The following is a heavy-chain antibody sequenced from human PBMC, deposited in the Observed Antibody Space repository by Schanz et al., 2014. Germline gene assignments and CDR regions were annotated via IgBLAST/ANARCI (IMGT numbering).Heavy chain of an antibody. J-gene: IGHJ6*02. Sequence: QVQLQESGPGLVKPSETLSLTCSVSGGSISSYYWSWIRQPAGKGLEWIGRFYSSGSTNYNPSLQSRVTRSIDPSKNQFSRKLISVTAADTAVYYCAREKVDIVVIPGARRNYYYSGMDVWGQGTTVTVSS. V-gene: IGHV4-4*07. CDR2: FYSSGST. D-gene: IGHD2-2*01. CDR3: AREKVDIVVIPGARRNYYYSGMDV. CDR1: GGSISSYY.